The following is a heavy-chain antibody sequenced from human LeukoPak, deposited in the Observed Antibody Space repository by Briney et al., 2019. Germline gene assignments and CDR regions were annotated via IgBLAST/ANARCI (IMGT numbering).Heavy chain of an antibody. D-gene: IGHD3-22*01. CDR1: GYTFTSYG. V-gene: IGHV1-18*01. J-gene: IGHJ3*02. CDR3: ARGRGWLLLRGHAFDI. CDR2: ISAYNGNT. Sequence: ASVKVSCKASGYTFTSYGISWVRQAPGQGLEWMGWISAYNGNTNYAQKLQSRVTMTTDTSTSTAYMELRSLRSDDTAVYYCARGRGWLLLRGHAFDIWGQGTMVTVSS.